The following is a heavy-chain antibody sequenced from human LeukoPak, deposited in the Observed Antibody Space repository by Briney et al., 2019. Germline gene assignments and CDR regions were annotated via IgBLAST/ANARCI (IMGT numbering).Heavy chain of an antibody. CDR1: GFTFSNYN. V-gene: IGHV3-21*01. J-gene: IGHJ4*02. Sequence: GGSLRLTCAASGFTFSNYNINWVRQAPGKGLEWVSSISSRGSYIYYADSVKGRFTISRDNAKNSLYLQMNSLRAEDTAVYYCARNGLRTYCSGGSCYDYWGQGTLVTVSS. D-gene: IGHD2-15*01. CDR2: ISSRGSYI. CDR3: ARNGLRTYCSGGSCYDY.